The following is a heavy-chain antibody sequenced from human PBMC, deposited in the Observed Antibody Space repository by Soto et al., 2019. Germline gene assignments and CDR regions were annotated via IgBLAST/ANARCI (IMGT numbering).Heavy chain of an antibody. J-gene: IGHJ6*02. CDR3: ARARSGYGYSSGYYGMDV. D-gene: IGHD6-19*01. CDR1: GDSISSYY. CDR2: IYYSGST. V-gene: IGHV4-59*01. Sequence: PSETLSLTCTVSGDSISSYYWSWIRQPPGEGLEWIGYIYYSGSTNYNPSLKSRVTISVDTSKNQFSLKLSSVTAADTAVYYCARARSGYGYSSGYYGMDVWGQGTTVT.